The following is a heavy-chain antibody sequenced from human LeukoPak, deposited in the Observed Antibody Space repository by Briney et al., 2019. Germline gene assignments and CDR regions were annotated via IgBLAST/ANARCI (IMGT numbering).Heavy chain of an antibody. CDR1: GFTFSSYG. Sequence: GGSLRLSCAASGFTFSSYGMHWVRQAPGKGLEWVAVISYDGSNKYYADSVKGRFTISRDNSKNTLYLQMNSLRAEDTAVYYCAKDGAATGVWYYYYGMDVWGQGATVTVSS. J-gene: IGHJ6*02. V-gene: IGHV3-30*18. CDR2: ISYDGSNK. CDR3: AKDGAATGVWYYYYGMDV. D-gene: IGHD2-15*01.